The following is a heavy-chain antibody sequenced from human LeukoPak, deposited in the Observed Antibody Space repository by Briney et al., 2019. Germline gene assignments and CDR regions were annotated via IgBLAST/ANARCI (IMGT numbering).Heavy chain of an antibody. CDR2: IYYSGST. CDR1: GGSISSYY. J-gene: IGHJ2*01. V-gene: IGHV4-59*12. Sequence: SETLSLTCTVSGGSISSYYWSWIRQPPGKGLEWIGYIYYSGSTYYNPSLKSRVTISVDTSKNQFSLKLTSVTAADTALYYCARGILGKGYFDLWGRDTLVTVSS. D-gene: IGHD3-3*01. CDR3: ARGILGKGYFDL.